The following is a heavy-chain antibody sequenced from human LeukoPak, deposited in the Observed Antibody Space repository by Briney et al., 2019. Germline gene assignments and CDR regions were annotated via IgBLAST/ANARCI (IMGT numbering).Heavy chain of an antibody. CDR1: GFTFSSYA. V-gene: IGHV3-23*01. CDR2: ISGSGGST. D-gene: IGHD1-1*01. Sequence: GGSLRLSCATSGFTFSSYALNWVRHAPGQGLEWVSAISGSGGSTYYADSVKARFTISRDSSKNIVYLQLNSLRAEDTAIYYCVKITSVTGGDCWGQGTRLTVPS. J-gene: IGHJ4*02. CDR3: VKITSVTGGDC.